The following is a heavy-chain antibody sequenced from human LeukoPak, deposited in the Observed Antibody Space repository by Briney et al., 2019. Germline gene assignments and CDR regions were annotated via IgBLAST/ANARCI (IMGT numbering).Heavy chain of an antibody. CDR3: ARDGGIAVAGYYFDY. Sequence: ASVKVSCKASGYTFTSYYMHWVRQAPGQGLEWMGIINPSGGRTSYAQKFQGRVTMTRDMSTSTVYMELSSLRAEDTAVYYCARDGGIAVAGYYFDYWGQGTLVTVSS. V-gene: IGHV1-46*01. CDR1: GYTFTSYY. CDR2: INPSGGRT. J-gene: IGHJ4*02. D-gene: IGHD6-19*01.